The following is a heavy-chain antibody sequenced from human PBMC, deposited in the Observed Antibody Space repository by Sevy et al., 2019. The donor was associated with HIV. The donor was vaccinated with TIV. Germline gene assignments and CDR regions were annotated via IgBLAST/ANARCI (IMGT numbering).Heavy chain of an antibody. J-gene: IGHJ6*02. Sequence: GALRLSCAASGFTFSSYAMSWVRQAPGKGLEWVSAISGSGGSTYYADSVKGRFTISRDNSKNTLNLQMNSLRAEDTAVYYCAKGYCSSTSCYWEPKNYGMDVWGQGTTVTVSS. CDR1: GFTFSSYA. CDR2: ISGSGGST. CDR3: AKGYCSSTSCYWEPKNYGMDV. D-gene: IGHD2-2*01. V-gene: IGHV3-23*01.